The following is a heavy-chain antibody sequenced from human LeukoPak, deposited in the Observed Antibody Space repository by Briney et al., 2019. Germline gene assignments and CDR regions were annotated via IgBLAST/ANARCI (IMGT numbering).Heavy chain of an antibody. Sequence: PSETLSLTCTVSGGSINSGTNYWGCNRPPAGKGREWIVRIYDSGRANYNPSLKSRVTISVDTSKNQFSLKLNSVTAADTAVYYCARGYSPLDYCDYWDRGTLAIVS. CDR2: IYDSGRA. J-gene: IGHJ4*02. D-gene: IGHD5-12*01. CDR3: ARGYSPLDYCDY. CDR1: GGSINSGTNY. V-gene: IGHV4-61*02.